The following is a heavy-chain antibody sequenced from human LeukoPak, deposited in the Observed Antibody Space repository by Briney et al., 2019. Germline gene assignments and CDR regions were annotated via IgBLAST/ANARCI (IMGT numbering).Heavy chain of an antibody. D-gene: IGHD6-13*01. CDR2: INANNGNT. CDR3: ARGPIAAAGDY. Sequence: ASVKVSCKASGYTFTSYGITWVRQAPGQGLEWMGWINANNGNTNYAQSLQGRGTMTRDTSTSTAYMELGSLRSDDTAVYYRARGPIAAAGDYWGQGTLVTVSS. J-gene: IGHJ4*02. V-gene: IGHV1-18*01. CDR1: GYTFTSYG.